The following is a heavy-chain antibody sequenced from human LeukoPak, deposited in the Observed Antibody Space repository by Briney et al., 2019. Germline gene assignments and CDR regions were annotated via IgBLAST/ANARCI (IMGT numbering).Heavy chain of an antibody. D-gene: IGHD4-17*01. J-gene: IGHJ3*02. V-gene: IGHV4-59*11. Sequence: SETLSLTCAVSDDSFSSHYWTWIRQPPGKGLEWIGYISYIGSTNYNPSLKSRVTISIDTSKNQFSLKLSSVTAADTAVYYCARDLVTVTKGFDIWGQGTMVSVSS. CDR2: ISYIGST. CDR3: ARDLVTVTKGFDI. CDR1: DDSFSSHY.